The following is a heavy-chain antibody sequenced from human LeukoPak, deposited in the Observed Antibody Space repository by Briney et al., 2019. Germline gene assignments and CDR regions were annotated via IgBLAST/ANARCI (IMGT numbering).Heavy chain of an antibody. CDR3: ARGPWIAVAGTEGFY. V-gene: IGHV1-46*01. CDR1: GYTFTSYY. J-gene: IGHJ4*02. D-gene: IGHD6-19*01. CDR2: INPSGGST. Sequence: ASVKVSCKASGYTFTSYYMHWVRQAPGQGLEWMGIINPSGGSTSYAQKFQGRVTMTRDMSTSTVYMELSSLRSEDTAVYYCARGPWIAVAGTEGFYWGQGTLVTVS.